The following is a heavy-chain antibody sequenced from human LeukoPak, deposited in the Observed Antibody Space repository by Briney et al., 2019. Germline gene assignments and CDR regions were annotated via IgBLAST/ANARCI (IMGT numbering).Heavy chain of an antibody. CDR3: ARENPSGYYNRPIDY. Sequence: SETLSLTCTVSGASISSYCWSWIRQPPGKGLEWIGDIYYSGSIKYNPSLKSRVTMSVDTSKNQFSLKLSSVTAADTAIYYCARENPSGYYNRPIDYWGQGTLVTVSS. D-gene: IGHD3-22*01. CDR1: GASISSYC. J-gene: IGHJ4*02. V-gene: IGHV4-59*01. CDR2: IYYSGSI.